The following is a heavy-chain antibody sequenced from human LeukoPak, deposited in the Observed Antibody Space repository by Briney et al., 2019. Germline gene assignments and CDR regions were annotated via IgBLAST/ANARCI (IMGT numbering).Heavy chain of an antibody. Sequence: GASVKVSCKASGGTFSSYAISWVRQAPGQGLEWMGGIIPIFGTANYAQKFQGRVTITADKSTSTAYMELSSLRSEDTAVYYCAREQWPRLYDRYWFDPWGQGTLVTVSS. D-gene: IGHD3-22*01. CDR3: AREQWPRLYDRYWFDP. CDR2: IIPIFGTA. V-gene: IGHV1-69*06. J-gene: IGHJ5*02. CDR1: GGTFSSYA.